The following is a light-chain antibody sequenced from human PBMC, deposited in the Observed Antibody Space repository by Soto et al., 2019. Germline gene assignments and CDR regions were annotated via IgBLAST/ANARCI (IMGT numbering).Light chain of an antibody. CDR3: CSYAGSFILV. CDR1: SSDVGGYNY. Sequence: QCALTQPRSVSGSPGQSVTISCTGTSSDVGGYNYVSWYQQYPGKAPKLMIYDVSKRPSGVPDRFSGSKSGNTASLTISGLQAEDEADYYCCSYAGSFILVFGGGTKLTVL. CDR2: DVS. V-gene: IGLV2-11*01. J-gene: IGLJ2*01.